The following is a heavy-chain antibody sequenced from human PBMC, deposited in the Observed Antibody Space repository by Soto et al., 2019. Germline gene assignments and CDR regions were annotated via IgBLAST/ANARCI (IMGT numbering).Heavy chain of an antibody. D-gene: IGHD3-22*01. Sequence: PGGSLRLSCAASGFTFSNYAMSWVRQAPGKGLEWVSSITGSGDYTYYADSVKGRFTISRDNSENTLYLQMNSLRAEDTAVYYCAKARYYDSTGYLYYFDYWGQGTLVTVSS. CDR3: AKARYYDSTGYLYYFDY. CDR1: GFTFSNYA. V-gene: IGHV3-23*01. J-gene: IGHJ4*02. CDR2: ITGSGDYT.